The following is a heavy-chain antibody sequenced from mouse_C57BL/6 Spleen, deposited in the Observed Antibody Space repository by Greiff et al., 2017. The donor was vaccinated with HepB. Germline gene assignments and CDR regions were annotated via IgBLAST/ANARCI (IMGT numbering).Heavy chain of an antibody. V-gene: IGHV1-82*01. D-gene: IGHD2-4*01. J-gene: IGHJ4*01. CDR1: GYAFSSSW. Sequence: QVQLKESGPELVKPGASVKISCKASGYAFSSSWMNWVKQRPGKGLEWIGRIYPGDGDTNYNGKFKGKATLTADKSSSTAYMQLSSLTSEDSAVYFCARWGYDYDGDYAMDYGGQGTSVTVSS. CDR3: ARWGYDYDGDYAMDY. CDR2: IYPGDGDT.